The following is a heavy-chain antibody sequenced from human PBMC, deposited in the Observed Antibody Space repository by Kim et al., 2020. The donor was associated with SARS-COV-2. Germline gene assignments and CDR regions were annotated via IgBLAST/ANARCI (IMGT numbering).Heavy chain of an antibody. CDR3: ARLAIQLWLVDY. Sequence: YSNPSLKSRVTISVDTSKNQFSLKLSSVTAADTAVYYCARLAIQLWLVDYWGQGTLVTVSS. J-gene: IGHJ4*02. V-gene: IGHV4-39*01. D-gene: IGHD5-18*01.